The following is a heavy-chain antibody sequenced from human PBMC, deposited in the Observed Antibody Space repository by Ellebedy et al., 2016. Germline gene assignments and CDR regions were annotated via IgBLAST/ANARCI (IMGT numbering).Heavy chain of an antibody. J-gene: IGHJ4*02. D-gene: IGHD1-1*01. CDR2: INPGAGTT. V-gene: IGHV1-46*01. Sequence: ASVKVSCXASGYSFTNYHMHWVRQAPGQGLEWMGIINPGAGTTNYAQTFQGRVTMTSDTSTSTVYMELSSLTSEDTAVYYCARDLSPQQEVQYGYGYWGQGAMVTVSS. CDR1: GYSFTNYH. CDR3: ARDLSPQQEVQYGYGY.